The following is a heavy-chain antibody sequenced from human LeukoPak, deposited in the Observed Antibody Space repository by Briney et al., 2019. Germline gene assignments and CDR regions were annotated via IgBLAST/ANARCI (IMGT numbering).Heavy chain of an antibody. V-gene: IGHV3-74*01. CDR2: INSDGSST. Sequence: GGSLRLSCAASGFTFSSYWMHWVRQAPGKGLVWVSRINSDGSSTSYADSVKGRFTISRDNAKNTLYLQMNSRGAEDTAVYYCLRGLRSGFEAVYDRLNTAEPRGSFDYWGQGTLVTVSS. J-gene: IGHJ4*02. CDR1: GFTFSSYW. CDR3: LRGLRSGFEAVYDRLNTAEPRGSFDY. D-gene: IGHD3-22*01.